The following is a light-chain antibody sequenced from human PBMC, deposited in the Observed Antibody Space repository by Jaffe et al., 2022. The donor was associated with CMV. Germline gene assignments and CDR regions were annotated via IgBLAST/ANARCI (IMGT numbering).Light chain of an antibody. CDR3: CSYAGSSTFVL. Sequence: QSALTQPASVSGSPGQSITISCTGTGSSVGSYNLVSWYQQHPDKAPKLIIYEVSKRPSGVSNRFSGAKSGNTASLTISGLQADDEADYYCCSYAGSSTFVLFGGGTTLTVL. CDR1: GSSVGSYNL. V-gene: IGLV2-23*02. J-gene: IGLJ2*01. CDR2: EVS.